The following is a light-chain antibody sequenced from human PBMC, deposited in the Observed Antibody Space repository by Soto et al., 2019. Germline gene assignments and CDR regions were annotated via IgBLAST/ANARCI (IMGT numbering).Light chain of an antibody. J-gene: IGKJ5*01. CDR2: AAS. CDR1: QSISTN. CDR3: QQVNSYPQT. Sequence: IQMTQSPSSLSASVGDRVTMTCRASQSISTNLNWYHQKPGKAPDLLIYAASSLERGVPSRFSGSRSGTDFTLTISSLQPEDFATYYCQQVNSYPQTFGQGTRLEIK. V-gene: IGKV1-13*02.